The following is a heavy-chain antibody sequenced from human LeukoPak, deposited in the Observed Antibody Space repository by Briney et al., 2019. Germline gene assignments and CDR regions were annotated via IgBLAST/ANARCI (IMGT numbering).Heavy chain of an antibody. J-gene: IGHJ6*03. CDR2: INHRGST. Sequence: PSETLSLTCAIYGGSFSGYYWSWIRQPPGKELEWIGEINHRGSTNYNPSLKSRVTISVDTSKNQFSLKLSSVTAADTAVYYCARREWLRALFLGATTYMDVWGKGTTVTISS. D-gene: IGHD5-12*01. CDR3: ARREWLRALFLGATTYMDV. V-gene: IGHV4-34*01. CDR1: GGSFSGYY.